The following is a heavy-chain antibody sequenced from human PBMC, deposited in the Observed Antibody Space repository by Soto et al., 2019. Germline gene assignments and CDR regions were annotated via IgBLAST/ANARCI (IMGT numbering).Heavy chain of an antibody. Sequence: SETLSLTCAVYGGSFSGYYWSWIRQPPGKGLEWIGEINHSGSTNYNPSLKSRVTISVDTSKNQFSLKLSSVTAADTAVYYCARGLPVVLPRTESQIDYWGQGTLVTVSS. CDR1: GGSFSGYY. V-gene: IGHV4-34*01. D-gene: IGHD1-1*01. CDR2: INHSGST. J-gene: IGHJ4*02. CDR3: ARGLPVVLPRTESQIDY.